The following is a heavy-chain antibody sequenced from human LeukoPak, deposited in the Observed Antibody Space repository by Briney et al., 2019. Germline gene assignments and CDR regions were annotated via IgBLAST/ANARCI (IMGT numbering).Heavy chain of an antibody. J-gene: IGHJ4*02. CDR1: GGSISSGDYY. V-gene: IGHV4-30-4*08. Sequence: SETLSLTCTVSGGSISSGDYYWSWIRQPPGKGLEWIGYIYYSGSTYYNPSLKSRVTISVGTSKNRFSLKLSSVTAADTAVYYCARGAVAGFFDYWGQGTLVTVSS. CDR2: IYYSGST. CDR3: ARGAVAGFFDY. D-gene: IGHD6-19*01.